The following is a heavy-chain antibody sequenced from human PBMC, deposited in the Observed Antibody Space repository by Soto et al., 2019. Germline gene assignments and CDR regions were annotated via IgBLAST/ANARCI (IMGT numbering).Heavy chain of an antibody. D-gene: IGHD2-15*01. Sequence: SGPRPENRTQTLKLTCPFSAFQLSTSGMCVSWIRQPPGKALEWLALIDWDDDKYYSTSLKTRLTISKDTSKNQVVLTMTNMDPVDTATYYCARIPRREYCSGGSCYQVVDYYYYYGMDVWGQGTTVTV. V-gene: IGHV2-70*01. J-gene: IGHJ6*02. CDR1: AFQLSTSGMC. CDR3: ARIPRREYCSGGSCYQVVDYYYYYGMDV. CDR2: IDWDDDK.